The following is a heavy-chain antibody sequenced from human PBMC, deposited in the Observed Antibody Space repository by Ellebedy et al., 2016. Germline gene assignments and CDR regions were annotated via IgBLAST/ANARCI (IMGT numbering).Heavy chain of an antibody. V-gene: IGHV3-23*01. Sequence: GGSLRLXCGASGFSFNTFFMGWVRQAPGKGLEWVSTISAGGDKIQFADSVKGRFTVSRDNPRKTVYLRMNNLRVEDTARYYCRQGHYADYWGQGTLVIVSS. CDR2: ISAGGDKI. CDR3: RQGHYADY. CDR1: GFSFNTFF. J-gene: IGHJ4*02.